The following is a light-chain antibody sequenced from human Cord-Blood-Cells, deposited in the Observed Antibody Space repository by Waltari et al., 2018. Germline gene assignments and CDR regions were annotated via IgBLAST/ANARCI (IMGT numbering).Light chain of an antibody. J-gene: IGLJ2*01. CDR1: SLRSDY. V-gene: IGLV3-19*01. CDR3: NSRDSSGNHVV. Sequence: SSELTQDPAVSVALGQTVRITCQGDSLRSDYVSCYQQKPGQAPVLFIYGKNNRPSGIPDRFSGSSSGNTASLTITGAQAEDEADYYCNSRDSSGNHVVFGGGTKLTVL. CDR2: GKN.